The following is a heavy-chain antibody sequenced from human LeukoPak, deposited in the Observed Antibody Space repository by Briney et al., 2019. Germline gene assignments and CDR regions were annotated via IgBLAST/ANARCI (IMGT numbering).Heavy chain of an antibody. D-gene: IGHD1-26*01. J-gene: IGHJ4*02. CDR3: ARGGSYLDY. V-gene: IGHV3-53*01. CDR1: GLTVSINY. Sequence: PGGSLRLSCSASGLTVSINYMGWVRQAPGKGLGWVSVIYSGGSTYYADSVKGRFTISRDNSKNTLYLQMNSLRAEDTAVYYCARGGSYLDYWGQGTLVTVSS. CDR2: IYSGGST.